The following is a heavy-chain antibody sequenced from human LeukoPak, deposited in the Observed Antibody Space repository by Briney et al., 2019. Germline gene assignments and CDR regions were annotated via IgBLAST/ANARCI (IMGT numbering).Heavy chain of an antibody. CDR1: GGSISSSSYY. Sequence: SETLSLTCTVSGGSISSSSYYWGWIRQPPGKGLEWIGSIYYSGSTYYNPSLKSRVTISVDTSKNQFSLKLSSVTAADTAVYYCAREGYGSGSFEGGLYYYYYMDVWGKGTTVTVSS. J-gene: IGHJ6*03. D-gene: IGHD3-10*01. CDR2: IYYSGST. V-gene: IGHV4-39*07. CDR3: AREGYGSGSFEGGLYYYYYMDV.